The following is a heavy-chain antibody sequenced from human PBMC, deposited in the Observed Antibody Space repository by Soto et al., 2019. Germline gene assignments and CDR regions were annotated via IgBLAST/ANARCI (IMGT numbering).Heavy chain of an antibody. CDR2: IVVGSGNT. CDR3: AAETADTAMATYYFDY. V-gene: IGHV1-58*01. J-gene: IGHJ4*02. D-gene: IGHD5-18*01. Sequence: SVKVSCKASGFTFTSSAVQWVRQARGQRLEWIGWIVVGSGNTNYAQKFQERVTITRDMSTSTAYMELSSLRSEDTAVYYCAAETADTAMATYYFDYWGQGTLVTVSS. CDR1: GFTFTSSA.